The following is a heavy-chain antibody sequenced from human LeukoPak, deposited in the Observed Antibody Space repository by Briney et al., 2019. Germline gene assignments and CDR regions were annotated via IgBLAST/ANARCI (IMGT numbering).Heavy chain of an antibody. CDR2: INGEGNST. V-gene: IGHV3-74*01. CDR1: GFAFTNYW. J-gene: IGHJ4*02. Sequence: GGSLRLSCVVSGFAFTNYWMHWVRQVPGKGLVWVSRINGEGNSTSYADSVKGRFTISRDNGKNTLYLQMNSLRAEDTAVYYCARAIAVAGTGGYYWGQGTLVTVSS. CDR3: ARAIAVAGTGGYY. D-gene: IGHD6-19*01.